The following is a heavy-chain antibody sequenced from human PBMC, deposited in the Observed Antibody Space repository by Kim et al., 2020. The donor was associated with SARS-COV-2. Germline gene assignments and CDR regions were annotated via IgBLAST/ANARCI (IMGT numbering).Heavy chain of an antibody. Sequence: TNNAKKFQGGVTMTSDKSISTAYMELSRLRSDDTAVYYCARAAAGDWFDPWGQGTLVTVSS. J-gene: IGHJ5*02. CDR3: ARAAAGDWFDP. V-gene: IGHV1-2*02. D-gene: IGHD6-13*01. CDR2: T.